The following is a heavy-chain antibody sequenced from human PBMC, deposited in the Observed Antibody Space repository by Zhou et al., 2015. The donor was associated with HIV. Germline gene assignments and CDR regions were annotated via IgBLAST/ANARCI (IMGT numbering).Heavy chain of an antibody. V-gene: IGHV1-69*18. Sequence: QVQLVQSGTEVKKPGSSVRVSCKASGGTFSSYSISWVRQAPGQGLEWMGRIIPMFNRANYVQKFQGRVTISADESTNTDYMELSSLRSEDTAVYYCAREYSSGWYGYWGQGTLVTVSS. J-gene: IGHJ4*02. CDR3: AREYSSGWYGY. CDR1: GGTFSSYS. D-gene: IGHD6-19*01. CDR2: IIPMFNRA.